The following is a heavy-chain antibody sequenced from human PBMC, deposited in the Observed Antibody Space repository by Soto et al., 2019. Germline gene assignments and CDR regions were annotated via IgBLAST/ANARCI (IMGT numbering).Heavy chain of an antibody. V-gene: IGHV3-7*01. D-gene: IGHD1-26*01. J-gene: IGHJ3*02. CDR3: GSEWEPDAFDI. Sequence: PGGSLRLSCAASGFTFSSYWMSWVRQAPGRGLEWVASIKHDGSQTYYVGSVEGRITISRDNAKNLLYLQMNNLRAEDTAVYYCGSEWEPDAFDIWGQGTMVTVSS. CDR2: IKHDGSQT. CDR1: GFTFSSYW.